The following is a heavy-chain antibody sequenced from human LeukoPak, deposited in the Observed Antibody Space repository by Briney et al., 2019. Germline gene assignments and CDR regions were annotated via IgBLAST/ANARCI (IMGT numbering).Heavy chain of an antibody. D-gene: IGHD3-10*01. Sequence: SETLSLTCTVSGDSISSYYWSWIRQPPGKGLEWIGYVHYSGSTKYNSSLKSRVTISIDTSKNQFSLKLSSVTAADTAVYYCARGPLLLWFGELSGWFDPWGQGTLVTVSS. V-gene: IGHV4-59*08. J-gene: IGHJ5*02. CDR2: VHYSGST. CDR1: GDSISSYY. CDR3: ARGPLLLWFGELSGWFDP.